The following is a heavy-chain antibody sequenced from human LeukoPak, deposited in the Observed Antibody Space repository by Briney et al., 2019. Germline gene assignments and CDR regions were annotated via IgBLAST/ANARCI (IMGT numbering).Heavy chain of an antibody. CDR1: GFTFSTCA. Sequence: GGSLRLSCAASGFTFSTCAMTWVRQAPGQGLEWVSAISGSGGSTYYADSVKGRFTISRDNSKNTLYLQMNSLRAEDTAVYYCAKVDVGLRYFDWYYMDVWGKGTTVTISS. CDR2: ISGSGGST. V-gene: IGHV3-23*01. D-gene: IGHD3-9*01. CDR3: AKVDVGLRYFDWYYMDV. J-gene: IGHJ6*03.